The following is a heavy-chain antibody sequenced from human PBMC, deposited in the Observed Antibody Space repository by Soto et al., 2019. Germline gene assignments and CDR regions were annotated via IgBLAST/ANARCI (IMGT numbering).Heavy chain of an antibody. D-gene: IGHD6-13*01. V-gene: IGHV3-21*01. J-gene: IGHJ6*02. CDR2: ISSGSEYI. Sequence: EMQLVESGGGLVKPGGSLRLSCAASGFTVSTYGMNWVRQAPGKGLEWVSSISSGSEYIYYADSLKGRLTISRDNARNSLYLQLNSLRAEDTAVYYCATDGAAGSVMEVWGQGTTVTVSS. CDR1: GFTVSTYG. CDR3: ATDGAAGSVMEV.